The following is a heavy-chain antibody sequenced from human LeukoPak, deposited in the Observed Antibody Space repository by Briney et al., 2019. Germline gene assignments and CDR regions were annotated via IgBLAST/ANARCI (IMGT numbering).Heavy chain of an antibody. D-gene: IGHD4-23*01. Sequence: SVKVSCKASGGTFSTYAISWVRQAPGQGLEWMGGITPILGTANYAQKFQGRVTINADQSTSTAYMELSSLRSEDTAVYYCARSLIDYGGSYDAFDIWGQGAMVTISS. V-gene: IGHV1-69*10. J-gene: IGHJ3*02. CDR2: ITPILGTA. CDR1: GGTFSTYA. CDR3: ARSLIDYGGSYDAFDI.